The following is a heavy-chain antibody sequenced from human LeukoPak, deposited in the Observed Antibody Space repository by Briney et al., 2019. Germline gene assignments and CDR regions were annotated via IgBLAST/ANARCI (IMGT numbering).Heavy chain of an antibody. J-gene: IGHJ4*02. CDR1: GFNFSTYS. CDR3: ARESRWLGMTTVTTEDY. D-gene: IGHD4-17*01. CDR2: ISTSSTYI. Sequence: NPGGSLRLSCAASGFNFSTYSMTWVRQAPGKGLEWVSSISTSSTYIHYADSVKGRFTISRDNAKNSLYLQMNSLRAQDTAVYYCARESRWLGMTTVTTEDYWGQGILVTVSS. V-gene: IGHV3-21*01.